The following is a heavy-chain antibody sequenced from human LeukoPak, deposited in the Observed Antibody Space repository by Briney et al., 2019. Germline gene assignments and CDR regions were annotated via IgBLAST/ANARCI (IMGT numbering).Heavy chain of an antibody. V-gene: IGHV4-31*03. CDR3: ARLISFQYNWFDP. J-gene: IGHJ5*02. Sequence: PSQTLFLTCTVSGGSISSGGYYWSWIRQHPGKGLEWIGYIYYSGSTYYNPSLKSRVTISVDTSKNQFSLKLSSVTAADTAVYYCARLISFQYNWFDPWGQGTLVTVSS. D-gene: IGHD2-2*01. CDR2: IYYSGST. CDR1: GGSISSGGYY.